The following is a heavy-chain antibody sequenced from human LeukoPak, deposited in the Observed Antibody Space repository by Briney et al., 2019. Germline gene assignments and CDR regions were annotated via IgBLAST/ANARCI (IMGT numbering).Heavy chain of an antibody. J-gene: IGHJ5*02. CDR1: GRSFSGYY. V-gene: IGHV4-34*01. CDR3: ARAVIVVAAATQRNWFDP. Sequence: PSETLSLTCAVYGRSFSGYYWTWIRQTPGKGLEWIGEINHSGITDYNPSLRSRVTISVDTSKNQSSLKLSSVTAADTAIYYCARAVIVVAAATQRNWFDPWGQGTLVTVSS. D-gene: IGHD2-15*01. CDR2: INHSGIT.